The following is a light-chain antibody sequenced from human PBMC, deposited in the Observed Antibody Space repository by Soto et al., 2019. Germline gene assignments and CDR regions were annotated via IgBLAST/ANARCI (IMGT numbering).Light chain of an antibody. CDR2: GAS. Sequence: EIVMTQSPATVSVSPGARVTLSCRASQSVSSYLAWYQQKPGQAPRLLIYGASTGATGIPARFSGSGSGTEFILTISSLQSEDFAVYYCQQYSKWPLTFGGGTKVDIK. CDR3: QQYSKWPLT. J-gene: IGKJ4*01. CDR1: QSVSSY. V-gene: IGKV3-15*01.